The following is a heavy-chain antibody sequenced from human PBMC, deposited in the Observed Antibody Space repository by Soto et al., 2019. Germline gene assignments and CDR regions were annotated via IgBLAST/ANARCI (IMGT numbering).Heavy chain of an antibody. Sequence: GGSLRLSCAASGFTFSDYYMSWIRQAPGKGLEWVSYISSSSSYTNYADSVKGRFTISRDNAKNSLYLQMNSLRAEDTAVYYCARGTLWPDTYYFDYWGQGTLVTVSS. CDR1: GFTFSDYY. V-gene: IGHV3-11*06. CDR2: ISSSSSYT. D-gene: IGHD3-10*01. CDR3: ARGTLWPDTYYFDY. J-gene: IGHJ4*02.